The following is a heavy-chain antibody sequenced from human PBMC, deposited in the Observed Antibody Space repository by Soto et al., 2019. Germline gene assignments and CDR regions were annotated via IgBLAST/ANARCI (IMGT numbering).Heavy chain of an antibody. Sequence: QLQLQESGPGLVKPSETLSLTCTVSGGSISSSSYYWGWIRQPPGKGLEWIGSIYYSGSTYYNPSLKSRVTISVDTSKNQFSLKLSSVTAADTAVYYCASTWDYYDPWQYDPWGQGTLVTVSS. CDR2: IYYSGST. V-gene: IGHV4-39*01. J-gene: IGHJ5*02. D-gene: IGHD3-3*01. CDR3: ASTWDYYDPWQYDP. CDR1: GGSISSSSYY.